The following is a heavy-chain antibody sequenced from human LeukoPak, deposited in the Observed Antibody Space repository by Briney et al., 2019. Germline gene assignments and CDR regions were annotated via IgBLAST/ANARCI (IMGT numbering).Heavy chain of an antibody. CDR3: AAYYYGSGSSPGFFDP. D-gene: IGHD3-10*01. J-gene: IGHJ5*02. V-gene: IGHV4-34*01. CDR1: GDSFSGYY. Sequence: PSETLSLTCAVYGDSFSGYYWSWLRQPPGKGLEWLGEINHSGSTNYNPSLKSRVTISVDTSKNQFSLKLSSVTAADTAVYYCAAYYYGSGSSPGFFDPWGQGTLVTVSS. CDR2: INHSGST.